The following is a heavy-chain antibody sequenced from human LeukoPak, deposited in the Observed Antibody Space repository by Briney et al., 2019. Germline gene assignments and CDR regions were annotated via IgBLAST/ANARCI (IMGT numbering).Heavy chain of an antibody. J-gene: IGHJ6*03. V-gene: IGHV3-30*18. Sequence: GGSLRLSCAASGFTFSNAWMSWVRQAPGKGLEWVAVISSNGGNKYYADSVKGRFSISRDFSKNALYLQMTSLRADDTAVYYCAKDGSPYLGFYYYYMDVWGTGTTVTVSS. CDR3: AKDGSPYLGFYYYYMDV. CDR2: ISSNGGNK. D-gene: IGHD2/OR15-2a*01. CDR1: GFTFSNAW.